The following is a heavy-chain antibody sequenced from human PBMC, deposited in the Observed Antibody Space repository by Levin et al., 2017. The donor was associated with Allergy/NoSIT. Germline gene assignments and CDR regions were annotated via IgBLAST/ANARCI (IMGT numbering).Heavy chain of an antibody. CDR2: INTYNGRA. V-gene: IGHV1-18*01. CDR1: GFTFTSYG. D-gene: IGHD6-13*01. Sequence: ASVKVSCKTSGFTFTSYGITWVRQAPGQGLEWMGYINTYNGRANYAQRFQGRVTMTTDTPTTTASMQLRRLTSDDTATYFCARAGSSSWSTLFDPWGQGTLVIVS. CDR3: ARAGSSSWSTLFDP. J-gene: IGHJ5*02.